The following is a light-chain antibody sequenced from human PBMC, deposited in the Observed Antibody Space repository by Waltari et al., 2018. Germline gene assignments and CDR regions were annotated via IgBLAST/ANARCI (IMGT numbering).Light chain of an antibody. CDR3: AAWDDSLTLVV. J-gene: IGLJ2*01. Sequence: QSVLTQPPSASGTPGQRVTISCSGTSSNIGRNSVNWYQQLPGMAPKLLIYSSSQRPSGVPDRFSASKSGTSATLAISGPQSEDEADYYCAAWDDSLTLVVFGGGTELTVL. CDR1: SSNIGRNS. CDR2: SSS. V-gene: IGLV1-44*01.